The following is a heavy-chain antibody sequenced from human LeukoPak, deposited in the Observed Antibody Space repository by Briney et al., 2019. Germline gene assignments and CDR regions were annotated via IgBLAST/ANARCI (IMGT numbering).Heavy chain of an antibody. CDR3: ARDSDP. J-gene: IGHJ5*02. Sequence: ASVKVSCKASGYTFTGYYMHWVRQAPGQGLEWMGGIIPIFGTANYAQKFQGRVTITADESTSTAYMELSSLRSEDTAVYYCARDSDPWGQGTLVTVSS. V-gene: IGHV1-69*13. CDR1: GYTFTGYY. CDR2: IIPIFGTA.